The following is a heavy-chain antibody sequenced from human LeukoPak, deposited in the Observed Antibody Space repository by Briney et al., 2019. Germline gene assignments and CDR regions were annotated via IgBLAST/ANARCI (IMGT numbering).Heavy chain of an antibody. CDR2: INLDPNTI. D-gene: IGHD1/OR15-1a*01. Sequence: GGSLRLSCEASRFTFSNYRMHWVRQAPGKGLEWISYINLDPNTIYYADSVKGRFTISRDKAKQSLYLQMNSLRVEDTAIYYCARDVSVNKVTTPFDHWGQGTLVTVAS. CDR1: RFTFSNYR. V-gene: IGHV3-48*01. J-gene: IGHJ4*02. CDR3: ARDVSVNKVTTPFDH.